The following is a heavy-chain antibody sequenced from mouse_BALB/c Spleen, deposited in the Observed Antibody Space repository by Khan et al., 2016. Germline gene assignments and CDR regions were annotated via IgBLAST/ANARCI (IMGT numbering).Heavy chain of an antibody. J-gene: IGHJ4*01. D-gene: IGHD3-3*01. CDR3: ARGLGDAKDY. CDR1: GFNIKDTY. Sequence: VQLKEPGAELVKPGASVKLSCTASGFNIKDTYMHWVKQRPEQGLEWIGRIDPANGHTKYDPKFQGKATISADPSSNTAYLQLSSLTSEDTAVDYCARGLGDAKDYWCQGTSVTVSA. V-gene: IGHV14-3*02. CDR2: IDPANGHT.